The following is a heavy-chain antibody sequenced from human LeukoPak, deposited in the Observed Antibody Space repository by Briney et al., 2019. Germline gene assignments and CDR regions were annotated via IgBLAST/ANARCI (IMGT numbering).Heavy chain of an antibody. J-gene: IGHJ5*02. V-gene: IGHV1-2*02. D-gene: IGHD5-12*01. CDR3: ARVVANSYNWFDP. CDR1: GYTFTGYY. Sequence: ASVKVSCKASGYTFTGYYMHWVRQAPGQGLEWMGWINPNSGGTNYAQKFQGRVTMTRDTSISTAYMELSRLRSNDTAVYYCARVVANSYNWFDPWGQGTLVTVSS. CDR2: INPNSGGT.